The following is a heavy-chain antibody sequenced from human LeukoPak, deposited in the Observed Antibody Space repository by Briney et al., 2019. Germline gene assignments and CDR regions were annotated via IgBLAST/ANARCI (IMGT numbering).Heavy chain of an antibody. V-gene: IGHV3-23*01. J-gene: IGHJ6*02. CDR3: SKDGSNGIQARAPYALDV. Sequence: GGSLRLSCAASGCTFSSYGRIGVRQAAGKGLEGVWSLSDTGGRTDYAGSVSGGFTISRDNFKNTMYLQINSLRVCDRAGYYFSKDGSNGIQARAPYALDVWGQGTTVTV. CDR2: LSDTGGRT. CDR1: GCTFSSYG. D-gene: IGHD6-13*01.